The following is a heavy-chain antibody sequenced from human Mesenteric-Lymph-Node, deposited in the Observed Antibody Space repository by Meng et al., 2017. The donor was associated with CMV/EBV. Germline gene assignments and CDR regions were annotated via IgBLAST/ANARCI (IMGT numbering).Heavy chain of an antibody. D-gene: IGHD2-2*01. CDR1: GFTFSSYE. V-gene: IGHV3-48*03. CDR3: ARVEEPFCSTTPCISQTIDY. Sequence: GGSLRLSCAASGFTFSSYEMNWVRQAPGKGLEWVSYISSSGSTIYYADSEKGRFTISRDNAKDSLYLQMNSLRAEDTTVYYCARVEEPFCSTTPCISQTIDYWGQGTLVTVSS. J-gene: IGHJ4*02. CDR2: ISSSGSTI.